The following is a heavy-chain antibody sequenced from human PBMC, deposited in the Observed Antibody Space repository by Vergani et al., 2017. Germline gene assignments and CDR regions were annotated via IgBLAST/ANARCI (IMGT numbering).Heavy chain of an antibody. CDR2: ISSSSSYI. D-gene: IGHD6-13*01. V-gene: IGHV3-11*06. Sequence: QVQLVESGGGLVKPGGSLRLSCAASGFTFSDYYMSWIRQAPGKGLEWVSYISSSSSYIYYADSVKGRFTLSRDNAKNSLYLQMNSLRAEDTAVYYCAKAHLSSSWYYFDYWGQGTLVTVSS. J-gene: IGHJ4*02. CDR3: AKAHLSSSWYYFDY. CDR1: GFTFSDYY.